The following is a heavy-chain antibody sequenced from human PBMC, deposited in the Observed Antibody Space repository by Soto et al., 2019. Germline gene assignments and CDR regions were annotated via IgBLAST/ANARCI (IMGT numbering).Heavy chain of an antibody. D-gene: IGHD3-3*01. CDR1: GFTFDDYA. Sequence: EVQLVESGGGLVQPGRSLRLSCAASGFTFDDYAMHWVRQAPGKGLEWVSGISWNSGSIGYADSVKGRFTISRDNAKNSLYLQMNSLRAEDTALYYCAKDVLLLTIFGVVTYYYYYYMDVWGKGTTVTVSS. J-gene: IGHJ6*03. CDR3: AKDVLLLTIFGVVTYYYYYYMDV. V-gene: IGHV3-9*01. CDR2: ISWNSGSI.